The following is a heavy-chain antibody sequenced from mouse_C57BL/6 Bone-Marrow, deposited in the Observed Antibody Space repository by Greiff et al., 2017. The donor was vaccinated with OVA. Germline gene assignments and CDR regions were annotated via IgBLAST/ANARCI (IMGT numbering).Heavy chain of an antibody. Sequence: EVKLVESGPVLVKPGASVKMSCKASGYTFTDYYMNWVKQSHGKSLEWIGVINPYNGGTSYNQKFKGKATLTVDKSSSTAYMELNSLTSEDAAVYYCARGGVEVDYWGQGTTLTVSS. J-gene: IGHJ2*01. CDR3: ARGGVEVDY. D-gene: IGHD1-1*01. CDR2: INPYNGGT. V-gene: IGHV1-19*01. CDR1: GYTFTDYY.